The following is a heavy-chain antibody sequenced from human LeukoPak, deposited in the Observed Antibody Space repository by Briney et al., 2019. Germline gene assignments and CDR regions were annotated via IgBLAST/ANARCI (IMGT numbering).Heavy chain of an antibody. D-gene: IGHD4-17*01. V-gene: IGHV3-23*01. J-gene: IGHJ6*03. CDR2: VSSSGGST. CDR3: ASATAYDYGDYYYYYYMDV. CDR1: GFTFSSYG. Sequence: GGSLRLSCAASGFTFSSYGMSWVRQAPGKGLEWVSAVSSSGGSTYYADSVKGRFTISRDNSKNTLYLQMNSLRAEDTAVYYCASATAYDYGDYYYYYYMDVWGKGTTVTISS.